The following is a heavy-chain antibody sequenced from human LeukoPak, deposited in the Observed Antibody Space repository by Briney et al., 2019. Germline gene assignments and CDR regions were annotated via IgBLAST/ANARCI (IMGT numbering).Heavy chain of an antibody. V-gene: IGHV3-7*01. J-gene: IGHJ4*02. CDR1: GFTFKSYW. D-gene: IGHD2-2*02. Sequence: PGGSLRLSCAASGFTFKSYWMSWVRQAPGKGLKWVASIKEDGSEKYYVDSVKGRFTISRDNAENSLYLQMNSLRAEDTAVYFCARRLCGIGPCYKFDYWGQGTLVTVSS. CDR3: ARRLCGIGPCYKFDY. CDR2: IKEDGSEK.